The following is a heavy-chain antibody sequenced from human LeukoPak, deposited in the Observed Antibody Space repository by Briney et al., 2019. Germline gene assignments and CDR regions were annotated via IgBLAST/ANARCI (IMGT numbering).Heavy chain of an antibody. D-gene: IGHD3-9*01. Sequence: GGSLRLSCAASGFTFSSYAMSWVRQAPGKGLEWVSAISGSGGSTYYADSVKRRFTISRDNSKNTLYLQMNSLRAEDTAVYYCASYDILTGFDYWGQGTLVTVSS. CDR1: GFTFSSYA. J-gene: IGHJ4*02. V-gene: IGHV3-23*01. CDR2: ISGSGGST. CDR3: ASYDILTGFDY.